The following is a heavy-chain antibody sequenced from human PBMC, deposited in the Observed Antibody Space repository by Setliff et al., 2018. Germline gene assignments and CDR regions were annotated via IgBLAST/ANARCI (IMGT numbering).Heavy chain of an antibody. CDR1: GASITNINYY. D-gene: IGHD3-16*01. Sequence: SETLSLTCTVSGASITNINYYWGLIRQPPGKGLEWIGSIFYSGRTFYNPSLKSRVTISVDTSKNQFSLKLSSVTVADTAAYYCASGVGAPWMGGDDYWGQGTLVTVSS. CDR2: IFYSGRT. J-gene: IGHJ4*02. CDR3: ASGVGAPWMGGDDY. V-gene: IGHV4-39*07.